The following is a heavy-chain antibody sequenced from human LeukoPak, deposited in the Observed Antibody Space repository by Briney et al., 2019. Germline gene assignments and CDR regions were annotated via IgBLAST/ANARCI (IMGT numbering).Heavy chain of an antibody. D-gene: IGHD6-19*01. Sequence: SSVKVSCKASGGTLSSYAISWVRQAPGQALEWMGRIIPILGLANYAQKYQGRVTVTADKDTSRPCRELSSLRSEDTAVYYCARVIAVVSDYWGQGTLVTVSS. CDR2: IIPILGLA. V-gene: IGHV1-69*04. J-gene: IGHJ4*02. CDR3: ARVIAVVSDY. CDR1: GGTLSSYA.